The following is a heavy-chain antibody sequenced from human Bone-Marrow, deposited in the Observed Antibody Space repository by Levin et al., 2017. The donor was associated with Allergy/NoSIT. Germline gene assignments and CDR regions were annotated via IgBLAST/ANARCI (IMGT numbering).Heavy chain of an antibody. CDR1: GFTFSSFA. CDR2: IVVGSGNT. Sequence: SVKVSCKASGFTFSSFAVQWVRQARGQRLEWIGWIVVGSGNTNYAQKFQERVTITRDMSTSTAYMELSSLRSEDTAVYYCAADVGTSFDYWGQGTLVTVSS. CDR3: AADVGTSFDY. V-gene: IGHV1-58*01. J-gene: IGHJ4*02.